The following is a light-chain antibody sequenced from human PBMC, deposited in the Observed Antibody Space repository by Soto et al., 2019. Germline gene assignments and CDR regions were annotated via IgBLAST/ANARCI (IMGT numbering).Light chain of an antibody. CDR2: GAS. CDR3: QQYGSSPIT. CDR1: QSFSSTY. J-gene: IGKJ5*01. Sequence: IVLTQSPGTLSLSPGERATLSCRASQSFSSTYLAWYQQKPGQAPRLLVYGASSRAAGIPDRFSGFGSGTDFTLTISRLEPEDFAVYFCQQYGSSPITFGQGTRLEIK. V-gene: IGKV3-20*01.